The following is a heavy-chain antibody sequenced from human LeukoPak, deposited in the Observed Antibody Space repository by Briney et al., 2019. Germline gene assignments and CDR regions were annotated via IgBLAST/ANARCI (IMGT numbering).Heavy chain of an antibody. CDR3: ARGIIVGATWGENDNWFDP. CDR2: IYYSGNT. D-gene: IGHD1-26*01. CDR1: GDSISSYY. V-gene: IGHV4-59*01. J-gene: IGHJ5*02. Sequence: SETLSLTCTVSGDSISSYYWSWIRQPPGKGLEWIGYIYYSGNTNYNPSLKSRVTISVDTSKNQFSLKLSSVTAADTAVYYCARGIIVGATWGENDNWFDPWGQGTLVIVSS.